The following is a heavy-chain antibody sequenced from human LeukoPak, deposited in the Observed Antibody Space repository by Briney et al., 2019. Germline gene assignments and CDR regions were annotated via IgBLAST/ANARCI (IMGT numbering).Heavy chain of an antibody. V-gene: IGHV3-53*01. D-gene: IGHD2-2*01. CDR2: IYSGGST. CDR3: ARDLQVLGYCSSTSCQGDY. Sequence: GGSLRLSCAASGFTVSSNYMSWVRQAPGKGLEWVSVIYSGGSTYYADSVKGRFTISRDNSKNTLYLQMNSLRAEDTAVYYCARDLQVLGYCSSTSCQGDYWGQGTLVTVSS. J-gene: IGHJ4*02. CDR1: GFTVSSNY.